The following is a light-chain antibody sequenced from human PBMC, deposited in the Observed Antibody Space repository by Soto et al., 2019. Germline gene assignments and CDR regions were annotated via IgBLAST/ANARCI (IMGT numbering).Light chain of an antibody. CDR2: LGS. CDR1: QSLLHSNGYNY. V-gene: IGKV2-28*01. J-gene: IGKJ1*01. CDR3: MQALQTAWT. Sequence: DIVMTQSPLSLPVTPGEPASISCRSSQSLLHSNGYNYLDWYLQKPGQSPQLLIYLGSNRASGVPDNFSGSVSGTDFTLKISRVEAEDVGVYYCMQALQTAWTFGQGTKVEIK.